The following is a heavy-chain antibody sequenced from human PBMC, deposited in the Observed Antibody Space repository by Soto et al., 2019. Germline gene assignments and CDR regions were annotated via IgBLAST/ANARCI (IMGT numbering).Heavy chain of an antibody. CDR2: IYYSGST. J-gene: IGHJ6*02. V-gene: IGHV4-31*03. CDR1: GGSISSGGYY. D-gene: IGHD3-10*01. CDR3: ARCYGSGSSYYYYYGMDV. Sequence: PSETLSLTCTVSGGSISSGGYYWSWIRQHPGKGLEWIGYIYYSGSTYYNPSLKSRVTISVDTSKNQFSLKLSSVTAADTAVYYCARCYGSGSSYYYYYGMDVWGQGTTVTVSS.